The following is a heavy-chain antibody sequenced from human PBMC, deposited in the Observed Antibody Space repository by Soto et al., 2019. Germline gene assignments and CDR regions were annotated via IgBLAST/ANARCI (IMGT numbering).Heavy chain of an antibody. D-gene: IGHD6-13*01. CDR3: ARDQGVAAAGITWFDP. V-gene: IGHV4-4*07. Sequence: ASETLSLTCTVSGASMNSYHWSWIRQPAGKGLEWIGHIHSSGSTNYNPSLKCRVTMSVDTSKNQFSLRLMSLTAADTAVYYCARDQGVAAAGITWFDPWGQGSLVTVSS. CDR2: IHSSGST. J-gene: IGHJ5*02. CDR1: GASMNSYH.